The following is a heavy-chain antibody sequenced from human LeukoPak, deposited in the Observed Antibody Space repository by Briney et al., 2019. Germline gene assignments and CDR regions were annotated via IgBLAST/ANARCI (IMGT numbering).Heavy chain of an antibody. J-gene: IGHJ4*02. V-gene: IGHV1-18*01. D-gene: IGHD3-22*01. CDR1: GDTFTRDG. CDR2: SSAYNGNT. Sequence: ASVKVSCKASGDTFTRDGISRARHAPGQGLEWMGGSSAYNGNTNYAQKLQGRVTMTTDTSTSTAYMELSSLRSADTAVYYCASNYYDSSGYYPFDYWGQGTLVTVSS. CDR3: ASNYYDSSGYYPFDY.